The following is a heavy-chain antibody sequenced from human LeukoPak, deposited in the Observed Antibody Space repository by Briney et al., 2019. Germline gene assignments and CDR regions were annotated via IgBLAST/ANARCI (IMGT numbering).Heavy chain of an antibody. D-gene: IGHD3-22*01. J-gene: IGHJ3*02. V-gene: IGHV3-9*01. CDR3: AKDSSGYYLGAFDI. CDR2: ISWNSGSI. CDR1: GFTFDDYA. Sequence: PGGSLRLSCAASGFTFDDYAMHWVRHAPGKGLEWVSGISWNSGSIGYVDSVKGRFTISRDNAKNSLYLQMNSLRAEDTALYYCAKDSSGYYLGAFDIWGQGTMVTVSS.